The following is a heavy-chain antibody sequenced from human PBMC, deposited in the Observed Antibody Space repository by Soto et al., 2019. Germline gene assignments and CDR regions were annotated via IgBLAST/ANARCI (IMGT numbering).Heavy chain of an antibody. D-gene: IGHD2-15*01. CDR2: ISYDGSNK. V-gene: IGHV3-30*18. Sequence: GGSLRLSCAASGFTFSSYGMHWVRQAPGKGLEWVAVISYDGSNKYYADSVKGRFTISRDNSKNTLYLQMNSLRAEDTAVYYCAKDLEDSGGSCYFDYWGQGP. J-gene: IGHJ4*02. CDR1: GFTFSSYG. CDR3: AKDLEDSGGSCYFDY.